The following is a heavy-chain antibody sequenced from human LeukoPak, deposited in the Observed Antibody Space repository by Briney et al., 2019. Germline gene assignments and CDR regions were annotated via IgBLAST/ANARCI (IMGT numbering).Heavy chain of an antibody. CDR2: ISGSGGST. Sequence: GGSLRLSSAASGFTFSSYAMSWVRQAPGKGLEWVSAISGSGGSTYYADSVKGRFTISRDNSKNTLYLQMNSLRAEDTAVYYCAKGRKYYGSGSSLDYWGQGTLVTVSS. CDR1: GFTFSSYA. CDR3: AKGRKYYGSGSSLDY. J-gene: IGHJ4*02. D-gene: IGHD3-10*01. V-gene: IGHV3-23*01.